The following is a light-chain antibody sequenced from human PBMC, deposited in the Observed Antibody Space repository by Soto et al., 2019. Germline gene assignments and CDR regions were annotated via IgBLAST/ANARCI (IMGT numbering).Light chain of an antibody. V-gene: IGKV4-1*01. CDR3: QQYCATPWT. CDR1: QSVLYSSNNQNC. J-gene: IGKJ1*01. CDR2: WAS. Sequence: DIVMTQSPDSLAVSLGERATINCKSSQSVLYSSNNQNCLAWYQQKPGQPPKLLIYWASTRESGVPDRFSGSGSGTDFTLTISSLQAEDVAVYYCQQYCATPWTFGQGTKVEIK.